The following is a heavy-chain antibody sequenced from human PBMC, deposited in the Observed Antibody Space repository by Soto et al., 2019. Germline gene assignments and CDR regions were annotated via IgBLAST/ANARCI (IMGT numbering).Heavy chain of an antibody. CDR3: ASPRYCSSTSCYSFVY. D-gene: IGHD2-2*01. CDR1: GYTFTSYA. J-gene: IGHJ4*02. V-gene: IGHV1-3*01. Sequence: GASVKVSCKASGYTFTSYAMHWVRQAPGQRLEWMGWINAGNGNTKYSQKFQGRVTITRDTSASTAYMELSSLRSEDTAVYYCASPRYCSSTSCYSFVYWGQGTLVTVSS. CDR2: INAGNGNT.